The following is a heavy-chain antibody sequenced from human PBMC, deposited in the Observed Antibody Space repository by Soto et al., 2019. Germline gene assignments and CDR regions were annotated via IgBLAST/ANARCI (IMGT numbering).Heavy chain of an antibody. V-gene: IGHV3-33*01. CDR2: IWYDGSQR. Sequence: GGSLRLSCAASGFTFSNYGMHWVRQAPGKGLEWVAVIWYDGSQRDYADSVKGRFTISRDNSKNTLYLQMNSLRAEDTAVYYCARDLGNSGRYRPDYWGQGTLVTVSS. CDR1: GFTFSNYG. J-gene: IGHJ4*02. CDR3: ARDLGNSGRYRPDY. D-gene: IGHD1-26*01.